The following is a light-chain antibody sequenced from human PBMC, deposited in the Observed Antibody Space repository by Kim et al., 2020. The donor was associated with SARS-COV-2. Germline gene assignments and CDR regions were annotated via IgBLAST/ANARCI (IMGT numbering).Light chain of an antibody. CDR1: SSNIGAGHD. V-gene: IGLV1-40*01. Sequence: VTIPCTGSSSNIGAGHDVHWYQHLPGTAPKLLIYSNNNRPSGVPARFSGSKSGTSASLAITGLQAEDEADYFCQSYDTSLSILYVFGTGTKVTVL. J-gene: IGLJ1*01. CDR3: QSYDTSLSILYV. CDR2: SNN.